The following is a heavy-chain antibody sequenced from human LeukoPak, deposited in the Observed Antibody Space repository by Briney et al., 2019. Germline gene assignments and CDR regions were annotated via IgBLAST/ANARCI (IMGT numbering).Heavy chain of an antibody. Sequence: ASVKGSCKASGYTFITSDINWVRQASGQGREWMGYMDPNSGHTEFARKFQGRVTMTGDTSTSTAYMELSSLTPDDTAIYYCTRKLRLDEHWGQGTLVAVSS. CDR3: TRKLRLDEH. D-gene: IGHD1-7*01. J-gene: IGHJ4*02. CDR1: GYTFITSD. V-gene: IGHV1-8*01. CDR2: MDPNSGHT.